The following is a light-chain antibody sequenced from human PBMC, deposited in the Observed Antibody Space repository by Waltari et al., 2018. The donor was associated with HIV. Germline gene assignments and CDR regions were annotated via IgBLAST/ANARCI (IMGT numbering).Light chain of an antibody. CDR2: LDS. CDR1: QTLLHSNGYNY. J-gene: IGKJ2*01. V-gene: IGKV2-28*01. CDR3: MQTLQTPPT. Sequence: EIVLTQSPLSLSVTPAEPASISCTSSQTLLHSNGYNYLDWYLQKPGQPPQLLIYLDSNRASGVPGRFSGSGSGTNFTLKISRVEVEDVGTYFCMQTLQTPPTFGQGTKLDIK.